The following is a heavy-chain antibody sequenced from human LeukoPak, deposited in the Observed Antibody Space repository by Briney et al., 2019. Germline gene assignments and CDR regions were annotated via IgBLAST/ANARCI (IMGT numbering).Heavy chain of an antibody. CDR2: ISGSGGST. Sequence: GGSLRLSCAASGFTFSAYAMSWVRQAPGKGLEWVSGISGSGGSTYYADSVKGRFTISRDNSKNTLYLQMNSLRAEDTAVYYCAKVRLAYFDYWGQGTLVTVSS. D-gene: IGHD6-19*01. CDR3: AKVRLAYFDY. J-gene: IGHJ4*02. V-gene: IGHV3-23*01. CDR1: GFTFSAYA.